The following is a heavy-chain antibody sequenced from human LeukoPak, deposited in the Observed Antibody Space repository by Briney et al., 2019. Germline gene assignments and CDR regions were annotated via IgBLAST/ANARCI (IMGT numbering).Heavy chain of an antibody. CDR2: ISTDGSDT. J-gene: IGHJ4*02. V-gene: IGHV3-74*01. Sequence: GGSLRLSCAASGFTFSSYWMHWVRQAPGKGLVWVSRISTDGSDTSYAGSVKGRFTISRDNAKNTLYLQMNSLRAEDTAVYYCARDLHGPNYYDSSGYTDYWGQGTLVTVSS. CDR3: ARDLHGPNYYDSSGYTDY. CDR1: GFTFSSYW. D-gene: IGHD3-22*01.